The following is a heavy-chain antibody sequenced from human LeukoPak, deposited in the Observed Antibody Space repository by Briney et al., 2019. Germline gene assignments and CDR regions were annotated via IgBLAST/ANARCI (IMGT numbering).Heavy chain of an antibody. J-gene: IGHJ5*02. CDR3: ARWAGKNWFDP. CDR2: MNPNSGNT. Sequence: ASVKVSCKASGYTFTSYDINWVRQATGQGLEWMGWMNPNSGNTGYAQKFQGRVTMTRDTSTSTAYMELSGLRSEDTAVYYCARWAGKNWFDPWGQGTLVTVSS. CDR1: GYTFTSYD. V-gene: IGHV1-8*01.